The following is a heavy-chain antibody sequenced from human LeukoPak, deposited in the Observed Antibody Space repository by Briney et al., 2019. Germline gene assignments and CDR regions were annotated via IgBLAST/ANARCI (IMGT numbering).Heavy chain of an antibody. D-gene: IGHD3-16*01. V-gene: IGHV3-48*03. CDR3: ARSYDSVWGSCPGY. CDR1: GFTFSSYE. CDR2: MSSNGRTI. Sequence: GGSLRLSCAASGFTFSSYEMTWVRQAPGKGLEWVSYMSSNGRTIYYADSMKGRFTISRDNAKNSLYLQMNSLRGEDTALYYCARSYDSVWGSCPGYWGQGTLVTVSS. J-gene: IGHJ4*02.